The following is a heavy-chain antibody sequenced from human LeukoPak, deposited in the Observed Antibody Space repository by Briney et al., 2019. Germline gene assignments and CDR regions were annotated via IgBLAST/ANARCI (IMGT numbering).Heavy chain of an antibody. CDR3: AKDTGDYGDYGVVFDY. V-gene: IGHV3-23*01. Sequence: GGSLRLSCAASGFTFSSYAMSWVRQAPGKGLEWVSVISGSGGSTYYADSVKGRFTISRDNSKNTLYLQMNSLRAEDTAVYYCAKDTGDYGDYGVVFDYWGQGTLVTVSS. CDR1: GFTFSSYA. CDR2: ISGSGGST. D-gene: IGHD4-17*01. J-gene: IGHJ4*02.